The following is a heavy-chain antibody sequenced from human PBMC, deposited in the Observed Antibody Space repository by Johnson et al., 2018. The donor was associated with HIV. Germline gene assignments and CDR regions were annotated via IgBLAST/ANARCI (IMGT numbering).Heavy chain of an antibody. J-gene: IGHJ3*02. D-gene: IGHD6-13*01. CDR1: GFTVSSNY. CDR2: IRYDGSNK. Sequence: QVQLVESGGGLVQPGGSLRLSCAASGFTVSSNYMSWVRQAPGKGLEWVAFIRYDGSNKYYADSVKGRFTISRDNSKNTLYLQMNSLRAEDTAVYYCAKDGAAAGTVGADAFDIWGQGTMVTVSS. CDR3: AKDGAAAGTVGADAFDI. V-gene: IGHV3-30*02.